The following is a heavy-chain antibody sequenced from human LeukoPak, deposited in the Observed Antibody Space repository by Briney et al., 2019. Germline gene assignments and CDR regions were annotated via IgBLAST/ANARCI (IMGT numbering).Heavy chain of an antibody. Sequence: SQTLSLTCTVSGGSISSGGYNWSWIRQHSGNGLEWIGYIYYSGSTYYNPSLKSRVTISVDTSKNQFSLKLSSVTAADTAVYYCAREPTGLTPRQGPFDPWGQGTLVTVSS. CDR3: AREPTGLTPRQGPFDP. V-gene: IGHV4-31*03. CDR2: IYYSGST. CDR1: GGSISSGGYN. J-gene: IGHJ5*02. D-gene: IGHD2-8*02.